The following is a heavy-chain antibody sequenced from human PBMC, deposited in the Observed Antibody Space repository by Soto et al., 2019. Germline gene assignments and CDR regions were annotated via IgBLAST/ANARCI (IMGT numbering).Heavy chain of an antibody. CDR2: INPNSGGT. V-gene: IGHV1-2*04. CDR1: GYTFTGYY. D-gene: IGHD4-4*01. CDR3: ARDGGPGYSNYAPTYYYYYGMDV. J-gene: IGHJ6*02. Sequence: GASVKVSCKASGYTFTGYYMHWVRQAPGQGLEWMGWINPNSGGTNYAQKFQGWVTMTRDTSIGTAYMELSRLRSDDTAVYYCARDGGPGYSNYAPTYYYYYGMDVWGQGTTVTVSS.